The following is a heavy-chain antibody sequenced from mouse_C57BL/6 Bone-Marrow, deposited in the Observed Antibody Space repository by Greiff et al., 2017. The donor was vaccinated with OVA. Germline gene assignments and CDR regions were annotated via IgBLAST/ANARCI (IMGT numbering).Heavy chain of an antibody. J-gene: IGHJ3*01. CDR3: TTDGYYWFAY. V-gene: IGHV14-4*01. Sequence: VQLQQSGAELVRRGASVKLSCTASGFNIKDDYMHWVKQRPEQGLEWIGWIDPENGDTEYASKFQGKATITADTSSNTAYLQLSSLTSEDTAVYYCTTDGYYWFAYWGQGTLVTVSA. CDR2: IDPENGDT. D-gene: IGHD2-3*01. CDR1: GFNIKDDY.